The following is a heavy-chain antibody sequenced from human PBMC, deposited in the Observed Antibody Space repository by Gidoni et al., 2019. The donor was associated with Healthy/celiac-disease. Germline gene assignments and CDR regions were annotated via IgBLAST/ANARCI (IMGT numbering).Heavy chain of an antibody. CDR1: GFTFSSYS. CDR3: ARTSTRYCSGGSCYYFDY. D-gene: IGHD2-15*01. CDR2: ISSSSSYI. V-gene: IGHV3-21*06. Sequence: EVQLVESGGGLVKPGGSLRLSCADSGFTFSSYSMNWVRKAPGKGLEWVSSISSSSSYIYYADSVKGRFTISRDNAKNSLFLQINSLRAEDTAVYYCARTSTRYCSGGSCYYFDYWGQGTLVTVSS. J-gene: IGHJ4*02.